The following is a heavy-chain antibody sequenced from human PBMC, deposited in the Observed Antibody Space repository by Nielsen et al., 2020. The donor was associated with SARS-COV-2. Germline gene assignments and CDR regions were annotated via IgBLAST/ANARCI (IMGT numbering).Heavy chain of an antibody. Sequence: GESLKISCAASGFTFSSYAMSWVRQAPGKGLEWVSAISGSGGSTYYADSVKGRFTISRDNAKNSLYLQMNSLRAEDTAVYYCARDQYSSSWYPGRAYYYYYYGMDVWGQGTTVTVSS. CDR3: ARDQYSSSWYPGRAYYYYYYGMDV. V-gene: IGHV3-23*01. CDR2: ISGSGGST. D-gene: IGHD6-13*01. CDR1: GFTFSSYA. J-gene: IGHJ6*02.